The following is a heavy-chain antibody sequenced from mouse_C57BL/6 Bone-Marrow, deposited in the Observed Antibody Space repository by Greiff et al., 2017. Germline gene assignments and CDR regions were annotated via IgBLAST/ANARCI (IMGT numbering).Heavy chain of an antibody. J-gene: IGHJ3*01. V-gene: IGHV14-4*01. CDR1: GFNIKDDY. CDR3: THFYYYGSSPAWFAY. D-gene: IGHD1-1*01. CDR2: IDPENGDT. Sequence: VQLQQSGAELVRPGASVKLSCTASGFNIKDDYMHWVKQRPEQGLEWIGWIDPENGDTEYASKFQGQATITADPSSNPAYLQLSSLTSEDTAVYYCTHFYYYGSSPAWFAYWGQGTLVTVSA.